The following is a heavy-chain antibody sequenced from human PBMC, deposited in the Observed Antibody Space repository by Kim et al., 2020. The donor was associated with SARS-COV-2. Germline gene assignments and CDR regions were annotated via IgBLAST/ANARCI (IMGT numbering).Heavy chain of an antibody. J-gene: IGHJ4*02. Sequence: NKYYADSVTGRFTIARDNFDTALYVQMNSLRAEDTAVYLCARGGRRFDFDFWGQGTLVTVSS. CDR3: ARGGRRFDFDF. V-gene: IGHV3-33*01. D-gene: IGHD3-10*01. CDR2: NK.